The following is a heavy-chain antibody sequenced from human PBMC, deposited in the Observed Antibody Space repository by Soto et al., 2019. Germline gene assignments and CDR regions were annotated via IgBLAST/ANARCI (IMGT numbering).Heavy chain of an antibody. CDR2: IIPIFGTT. J-gene: IGHJ2*01. V-gene: IGHV1-69*12. Sequence: QVQLVQSGAEVKKPGSSVKVSCKASGGTFSSYAISWVRQAPGQGLEWMGGIIPIFGTTNYAQKFQGRVTITADESTSKAYMELSSLRPEDTAVYYCARVVTVVKSFHYWYFDLWGRGTLVTVSS. D-gene: IGHD2-15*01. CDR1: GGTFSSYA. CDR3: ARVVTVVKSFHYWYFDL.